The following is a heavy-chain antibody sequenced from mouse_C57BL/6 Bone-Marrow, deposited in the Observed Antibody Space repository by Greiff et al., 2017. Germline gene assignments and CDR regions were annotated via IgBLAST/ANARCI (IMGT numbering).Heavy chain of an antibody. J-gene: IGHJ4*01. CDR3: ARWSLPWENYYAMDY. CDR1: GYTFTSYG. CDR2: IYPRSGNT. D-gene: IGHD2-10*01. V-gene: IGHV1-81*01. Sequence: QVQLQQSGAELARPGASVKLSCKASGYTFTSYGISWVKQRTGQGLEWIGEIYPRSGNTYYNEKFKGKATLTADKSSSTAYMELRSLTSEDSAVYFCARWSLPWENYYAMDYWGQGTSVTVSS.